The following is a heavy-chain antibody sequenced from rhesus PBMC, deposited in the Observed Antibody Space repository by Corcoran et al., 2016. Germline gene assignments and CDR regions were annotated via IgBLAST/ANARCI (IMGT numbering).Heavy chain of an antibody. V-gene: IGHV4-65*02. Sequence: QVQLQESGPGLVQPSETLSLTCAVSGDSISRASIRRGSWWPWIRQPPGKGLEWIGNIGGSSGNTYYKPSLKSRITISKDTSKNQFSLRLTSVTAGTAVYYCARRLVVSARDNGLDSWGQGVVVTVSS. J-gene: IGHJ6*01. CDR2: IGGSSGNT. CDR3: ARRLVVSARDNGLDS. D-gene: IGHD2-39*01. CDR1: GDSISRASIRRGSW.